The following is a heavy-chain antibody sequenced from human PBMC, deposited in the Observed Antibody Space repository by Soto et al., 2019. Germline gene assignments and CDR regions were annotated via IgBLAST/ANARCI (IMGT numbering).Heavy chain of an antibody. CDR1: GFTFSSYA. CDR3: ARAPTSYSSSWYSGY. V-gene: IGHV3-30-3*01. J-gene: IGHJ4*02. D-gene: IGHD6-13*01. Sequence: QVQLVESGGGVVQPGRSLRLSCAASGFTFSSYAMHWVRQAPGKGLEWVAVISYDGSNKYYADSVKGRFTISRDNSKNTLYLQMNSLRAEDTAVSYCARAPTSYSSSWYSGYWGQGTLVTVSS. CDR2: ISYDGSNK.